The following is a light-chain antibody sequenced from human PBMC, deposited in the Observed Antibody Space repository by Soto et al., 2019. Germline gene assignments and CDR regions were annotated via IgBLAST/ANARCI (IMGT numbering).Light chain of an antibody. J-gene: IGKJ4*01. Sequence: ETVMTQSPATLSVSPGERVTLSCRASQSVDSRLAWYQHKPGQAPRLLIFGASTRATGIPASFSGSWSETDFTLTISSLQSEDFAVYYCQQYSSWPLTFGGGTKVDLK. CDR1: QSVDSR. CDR2: GAS. CDR3: QQYSSWPLT. V-gene: IGKV3-15*01.